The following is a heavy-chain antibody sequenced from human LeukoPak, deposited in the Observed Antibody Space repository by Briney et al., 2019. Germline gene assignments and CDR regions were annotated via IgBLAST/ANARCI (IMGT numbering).Heavy chain of an antibody. J-gene: IGHJ4*02. CDR2: ISGSGDST. D-gene: IGHD3-10*01. Sequence: SGGTLRLSCAASGFTFSNYGMSWVRQAPGKGLEWVSGISGSGDSTFYADSVKGRFTISRDNSKNTRYLQMNSLRAEDTAVYYCARVSWFDELPNYWGQGTLVSVSS. CDR1: GFTFSNYG. V-gene: IGHV3-23*01. CDR3: ARVSWFDELPNY.